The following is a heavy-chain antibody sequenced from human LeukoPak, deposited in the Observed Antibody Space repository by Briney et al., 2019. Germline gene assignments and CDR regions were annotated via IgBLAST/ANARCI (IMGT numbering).Heavy chain of an antibody. CDR3: AKDSPIAVASDY. CDR2: IWYDGSNK. D-gene: IGHD6-19*01. CDR1: GFTFSSYG. Sequence: PGGSLRLSCAASGFTFSSYGMHWVRQAPGKGLEWVAVIWYDGSNKYYADSVKGRFTISRDNSKNTLYLQMNSLRAEDTAVYYCAKDSPIAVASDYWGQGTLVTVSS. J-gene: IGHJ4*02. V-gene: IGHV3-33*06.